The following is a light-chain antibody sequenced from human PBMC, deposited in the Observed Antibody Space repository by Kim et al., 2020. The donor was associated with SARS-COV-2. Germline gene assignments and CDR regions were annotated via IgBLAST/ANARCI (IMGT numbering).Light chain of an antibody. CDR3: QQSHSTPLLT. V-gene: IGKV1-39*01. CDR2: AAS. CDR1: QSISTY. J-gene: IGKJ4*01. Sequence: DIQMTQSPSSLAASVGDRVTIACRASQSISTYLNWYQQKPGKAPKLLIYAASSLQSGVPSRFSGSGSGTDFTLTTSSLQPEDFATYYCQQSHSTPLLTFGGGTKVDIK.